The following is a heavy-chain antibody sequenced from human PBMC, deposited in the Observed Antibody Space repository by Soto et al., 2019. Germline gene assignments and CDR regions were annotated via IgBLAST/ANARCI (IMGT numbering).Heavy chain of an antibody. CDR2: INSEGDNT. CDR1: GFTFSSYW. D-gene: IGHD3-22*01. Sequence: GSLRLSCAASGFTFSSYWMHWVRQAPGKGLVWVSSINSEGDNTDYADSVKGRFIMSRDNAKNTLYLQMNSLRAEDTAVYYCARPRYDGSGTPFDHWGLGTLVTVSS. V-gene: IGHV3-74*01. J-gene: IGHJ4*02. CDR3: ARPRYDGSGTPFDH.